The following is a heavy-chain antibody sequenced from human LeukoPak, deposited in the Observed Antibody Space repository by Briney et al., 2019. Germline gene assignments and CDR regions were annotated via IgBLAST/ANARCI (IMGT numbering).Heavy chain of an antibody. J-gene: IGHJ5*02. CDR1: GFTVSSNY. CDR3: AKDHPFYGANWFDP. D-gene: IGHD2/OR15-2a*01. Sequence: GGSLRLSCAASGFTVSSNYMSWVRQAPGKGLEWVSVIYSGGSTYYADSVKGRFTISRDNSKNTLYLQMNSLRAEDTAVYYCAKDHPFYGANWFDPWGQGTLVTVSS. V-gene: IGHV3-53*01. CDR2: IYSGGST.